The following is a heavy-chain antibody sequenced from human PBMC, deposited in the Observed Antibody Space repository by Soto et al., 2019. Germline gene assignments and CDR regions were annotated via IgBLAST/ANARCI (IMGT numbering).Heavy chain of an antibody. CDR2: ISYDGSNK. V-gene: IGHV3-30-3*01. D-gene: IGHD3-3*01. Sequence: SLRLSCAASGFTFSSYAMHWVRQAPGKGLEWVAVISYDGSNKYYADSVKGRFTISRDNSKNTLYLQMNSLRAEDTAVYYCARVMYYDFWSGSIPPRNYGMDVRGQGTTVTVSS. J-gene: IGHJ6*02. CDR1: GFTFSSYA. CDR3: ARVMYYDFWSGSIPPRNYGMDV.